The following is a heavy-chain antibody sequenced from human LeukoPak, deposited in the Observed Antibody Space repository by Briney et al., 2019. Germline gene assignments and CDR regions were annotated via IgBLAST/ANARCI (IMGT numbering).Heavy chain of an antibody. J-gene: IGHJ6*04. D-gene: IGHD3-10*02. CDR3: AELGITMIGGV. CDR2: ISSSGSTI. V-gene: IGHV3-48*03. CDR1: GFILDDYG. Sequence: GGSLRLSCAASGFILDDYGMSWVRQAPGKGLEWVSYISSSGSTIYYADSVKGRFTISRDNAKNSLYLQMDSLRAEDTAVYYCAELGITMIGGVWGKGTTVTISS.